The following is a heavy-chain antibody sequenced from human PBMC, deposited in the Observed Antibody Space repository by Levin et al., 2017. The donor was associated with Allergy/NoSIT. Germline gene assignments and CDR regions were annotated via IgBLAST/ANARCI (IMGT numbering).Heavy chain of an antibody. Sequence: LSLTCAASGFTFRNYGMTWVRPAPGKGLEWVSAISRSGDSTDYADSVKGRFTIFRDNSKNTLYLQMNSLRPEDTALYYCTRGSTSPDYWGQGTLVTVSS. J-gene: IGHJ4*02. CDR2: ISRSGDST. CDR3: TRGSTSPDY. V-gene: IGHV3-23*01. CDR1: GFTFRNYG. D-gene: IGHD3-16*01.